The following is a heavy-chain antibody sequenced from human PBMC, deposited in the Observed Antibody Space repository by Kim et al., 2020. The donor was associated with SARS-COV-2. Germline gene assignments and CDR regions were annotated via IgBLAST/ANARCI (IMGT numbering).Heavy chain of an antibody. CDR1: GFTFTSNA. Sequence: GGSLRLSCAASGFTFTSNAMNWVRQPPGKGLEWVSGISGNGASTYYADSVKGRFTISRDNSKNVLYVQMNSLRAEDTAVYYCARGSGDSYYSRHDYWGQGTLVTVSS. CDR2: ISGNGAST. CDR3: ARGSGDSYYSRHDY. J-gene: IGHJ4*02. D-gene: IGHD2-15*01. V-gene: IGHV3-23*01.